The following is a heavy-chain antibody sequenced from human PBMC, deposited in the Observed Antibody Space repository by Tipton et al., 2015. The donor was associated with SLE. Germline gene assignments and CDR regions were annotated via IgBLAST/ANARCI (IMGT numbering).Heavy chain of an antibody. CDR2: INHSGST. D-gene: IGHD1-26*01. J-gene: IGHJ3*02. CDR1: GGSFSGYY. Sequence: AGLVKPSETLSFTCAVYGGSFSGYYWSWIRQPPGKGLEWIGEINHSGSTNYNPSLKSRVTISVDTSKNQFSLKLSSVTAADTAVYYCVREGTVGAFDIWGQGTMVTVSS. V-gene: IGHV4-34*01. CDR3: VREGTVGAFDI.